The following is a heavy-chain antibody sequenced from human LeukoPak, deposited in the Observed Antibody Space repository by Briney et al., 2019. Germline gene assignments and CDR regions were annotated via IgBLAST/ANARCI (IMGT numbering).Heavy chain of an antibody. J-gene: IGHJ4*02. V-gene: IGHV3-33*01. D-gene: IGHD1-26*01. Sequence: PGGSLRLSCAASGFTFSSYGMHWVRQAPGKGLEWVAVIWYDGSNKYYADSVKGRFTISRDNSKNTLYLQMNSLRAEDTAVYYCARDRSYAFFDYWGQGTLVTVSS. CDR2: IWYDGSNK. CDR1: GFTFSSYG. CDR3: ARDRSYAFFDY.